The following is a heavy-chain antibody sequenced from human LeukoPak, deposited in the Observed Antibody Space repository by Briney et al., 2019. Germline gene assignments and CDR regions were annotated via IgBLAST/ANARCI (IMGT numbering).Heavy chain of an antibody. CDR2: ISYDGSNG. CDR3: VREVTSGSFDY. CDR1: GFTFSSYA. Sequence: PGGSLRLSCAASGFTFSSYAMHWVRQAPGRGLEWVTVISYDGSNGYYAGPVKGRFTISRDNSQNTLYVQMSSLRPEDTAVYYCVREVTSGSFDYWGQGTLVTVSS. J-gene: IGHJ4*02. V-gene: IGHV3-30*04. D-gene: IGHD1-26*01.